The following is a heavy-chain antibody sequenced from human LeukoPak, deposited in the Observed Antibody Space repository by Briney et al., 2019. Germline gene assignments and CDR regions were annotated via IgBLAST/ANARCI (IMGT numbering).Heavy chain of an antibody. Sequence: PGGSLRLSCAASELSFSSYSMNWVRQAPGKGVEWVSSISSVSNYIYYADSVKGRFTISRDNAKNSLYLQMNSLRVEDTAVYYCARVAKYYYGSETYYFFEHWGQGTPVTASS. V-gene: IGHV3-21*01. J-gene: IGHJ4*02. CDR1: ELSFSSYS. CDR3: ARVAKYYYGSETYYFFEH. D-gene: IGHD3-10*01. CDR2: ISSVSNYI.